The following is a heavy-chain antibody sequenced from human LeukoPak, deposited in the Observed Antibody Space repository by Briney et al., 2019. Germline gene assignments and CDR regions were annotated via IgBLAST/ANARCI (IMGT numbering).Heavy chain of an antibody. J-gene: IGHJ4*02. D-gene: IGHD6-13*01. CDR2: IYYSGST. CDR3: ARHGSSSWYEPKFDY. CDR1: GGSISSYY. V-gene: IGHV4-59*08. Sequence: SETLSLTCTVSGGSISSYYWSWIRQPPGKGLEWIGYIYYSGSTNYNPSLKSRVTISVDTSKNQFSLKLSSVTAADTAVYYCARHGSSSWYEPKFDYWGQGTLVTVSS.